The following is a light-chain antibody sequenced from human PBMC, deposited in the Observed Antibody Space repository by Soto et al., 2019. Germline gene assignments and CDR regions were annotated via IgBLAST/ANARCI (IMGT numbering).Light chain of an antibody. Sequence: QSALTQPRSVSGSPGQSVTISCTGTSSDVGGYNYVSWYQQHPGTAPKLMIYDVSMRPSGVPDRFSGSKSCNTASLTISGLQAEDEADYYCCSYAGSYTLYVFGTGTKVTVL. J-gene: IGLJ1*01. CDR2: DVS. CDR1: SSDVGGYNY. V-gene: IGLV2-11*01. CDR3: CSYAGSYTLYV.